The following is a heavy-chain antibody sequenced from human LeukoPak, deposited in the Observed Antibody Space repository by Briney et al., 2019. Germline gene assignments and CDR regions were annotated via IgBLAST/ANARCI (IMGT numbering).Heavy chain of an antibody. J-gene: IGHJ4*02. Sequence: GGSLRLSCAASGFTFSSCSMNWDRQAPGKGLEWVSSISPRSSYIYYADSVKGRFTISRDNAKNSLYLQMNSLRADDTAVYFCARGRGCSSMSCYPDYWGQGTLVTVSS. CDR2: ISPRSSYI. V-gene: IGHV3-21*01. D-gene: IGHD2-2*01. CDR3: ARGRGCSSMSCYPDY. CDR1: GFTFSSCS.